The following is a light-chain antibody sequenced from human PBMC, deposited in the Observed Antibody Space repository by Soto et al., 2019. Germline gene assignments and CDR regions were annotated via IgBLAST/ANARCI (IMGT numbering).Light chain of an antibody. J-gene: IGKJ4*02. V-gene: IGKV3-20*01. CDR1: QSVSNNY. CDR3: QQYGSTGT. CDR2: GAS. Sequence: EIVLTQSPGTLSLSPRERATLSCRASQSVSNNYLAWYKQKPGQPPRLLNYGASNKATGIPDRISGSGSGTDFTLTIRRLEPEDFAVDDCQQYGSTGTFGRGTKVDIK.